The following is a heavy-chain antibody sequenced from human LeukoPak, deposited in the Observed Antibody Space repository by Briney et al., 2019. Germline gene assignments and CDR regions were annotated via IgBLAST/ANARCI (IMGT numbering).Heavy chain of an antibody. J-gene: IGHJ4*02. Sequence: SETLSLTCTVSGGSISSYYWSWIRQPPGKGLEWIGYIYYSGSTNYNPSLKSRVTISVDTSKNQFSLKLSSVTAADTAVYYCARAGGAAADWFAFDYWGQGTLVTVSS. D-gene: IGHD6-13*01. CDR3: ARAGGAAADWFAFDY. CDR2: IYYSGST. CDR1: GGSISSYY. V-gene: IGHV4-59*08.